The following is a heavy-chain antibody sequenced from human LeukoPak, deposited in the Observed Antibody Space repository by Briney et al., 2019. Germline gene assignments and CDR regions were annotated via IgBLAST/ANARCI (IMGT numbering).Heavy chain of an antibody. V-gene: IGHV4-39*01. Sequence: PSETLSLTCTVSGGSISSSSHYWGWIRQPPGKGLEWIGSIYYSGSTYYNPSLKSRVTISVDTSKNQFSLKLSSVTAADTAVYYCAAYSGYDYDEYYFDYWGQGTPVTVSS. J-gene: IGHJ4*02. CDR2: IYYSGST. CDR3: AAYSGYDYDEYYFDY. CDR1: GGSISSSSHY. D-gene: IGHD5-12*01.